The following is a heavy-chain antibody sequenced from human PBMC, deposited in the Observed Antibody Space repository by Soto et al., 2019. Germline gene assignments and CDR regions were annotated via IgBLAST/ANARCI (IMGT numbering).Heavy chain of an antibody. V-gene: IGHV3-30*03. Sequence: GGSLRLSCAASGFTFSTYVMHWVRQAPGKGLEWVAVISFDGRSKDYADSVKGRFTISRDNSKNTLYLQMNSLRAEDTAVYYCASPATGDYYGSGRAYHYFGMDVWGQGTTVTVSS. CDR1: GFTFSTYV. CDR2: ISFDGRSK. CDR3: ASPATGDYYGSGRAYHYFGMDV. D-gene: IGHD3-10*01. J-gene: IGHJ6*02.